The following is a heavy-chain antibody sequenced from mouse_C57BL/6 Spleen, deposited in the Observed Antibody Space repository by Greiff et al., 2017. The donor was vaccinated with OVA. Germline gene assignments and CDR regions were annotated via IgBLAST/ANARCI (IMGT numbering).Heavy chain of an antibody. CDR2: INPSSGYT. Sequence: QVHVKQSGAELAKPGASVKLSCKASGYTFTSYWMHWVKQRPGQGLEWIGYINPSSGYTKYNQKFKDKATLTADKSYSTAYMQLISLTYEDSAVYYCARGVITTVVATGAMDYWGQGTSVPVSS. D-gene: IGHD1-1*01. J-gene: IGHJ4*01. CDR1: GYTFTSYW. CDR3: ARGVITTVVATGAMDY. V-gene: IGHV1-7*01.